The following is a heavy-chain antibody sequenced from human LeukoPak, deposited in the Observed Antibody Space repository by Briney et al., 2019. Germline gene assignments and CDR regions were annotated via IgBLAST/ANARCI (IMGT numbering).Heavy chain of an antibody. J-gene: IGHJ4*02. CDR2: MNPNSGNT. Sequence: ASVKVSCKASGYTFTSYDINWVRQATGQGLEWMGWMNPNSGNTGYAQKFQGRVTITRNTSISTAYMELSSLRSEDTAVYYCARGRGRRSGIGVWFDYWGQGTLVTVSS. CDR3: ARGRGRRSGIGVWFDY. CDR1: GYTFTSYD. V-gene: IGHV1-8*03. D-gene: IGHD6-19*01.